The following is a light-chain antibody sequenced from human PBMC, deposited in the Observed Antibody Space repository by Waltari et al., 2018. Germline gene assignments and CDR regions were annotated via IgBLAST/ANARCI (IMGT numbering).Light chain of an antibody. Sequence: EIVMTQSPATLSVSPGERATLSCRASQSVSRNLAWYQFKPGQAPRLLISGASTRATGIPARFSGSGSGTDFTLTISSMQSEEFATYYCQQYSDWPPGVTFGPGTKVDMK. CDR1: QSVSRN. V-gene: IGKV3-15*01. CDR2: GAS. J-gene: IGKJ3*01. CDR3: QQYSDWPPGVT.